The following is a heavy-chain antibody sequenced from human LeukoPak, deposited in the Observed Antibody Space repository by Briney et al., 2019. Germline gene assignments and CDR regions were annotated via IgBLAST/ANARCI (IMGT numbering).Heavy chain of an antibody. Sequence: GGSLRLSCAASGFTFSSYAMSWVRQAPGKGLEWVSAISGSGGSTYYADSVKGRFTISRDNSKNTLYLQMDSLRAEDTAVYYCAKDSTPGIAVAGSDYWGQGTLVTVSS. CDR2: ISGSGGST. J-gene: IGHJ4*02. V-gene: IGHV3-23*01. D-gene: IGHD6-19*01. CDR1: GFTFSSYA. CDR3: AKDSTPGIAVAGSDY.